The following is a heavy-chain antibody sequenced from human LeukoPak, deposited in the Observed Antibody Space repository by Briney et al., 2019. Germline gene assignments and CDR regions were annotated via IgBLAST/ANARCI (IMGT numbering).Heavy chain of an antibody. D-gene: IGHD6-19*01. Sequence: GASVKVSCKASGYTFTSYYIHWVRQAPGQGLEWMGIINPSGGSTSYAQKFQGRVTMTRDTSTSTVYMELSSLRSEDTAVYYCARVNIAVAAFDIWGQGTMVTVSS. CDR2: INPSGGST. V-gene: IGHV1-46*01. J-gene: IGHJ3*02. CDR3: ARVNIAVAAFDI. CDR1: GYTFTSYY.